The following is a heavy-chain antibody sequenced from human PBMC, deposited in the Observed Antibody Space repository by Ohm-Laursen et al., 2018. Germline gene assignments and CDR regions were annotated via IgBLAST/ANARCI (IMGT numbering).Heavy chain of an antibody. CDR2: INSDGSST. CDR1: GFTFSSYW. J-gene: IGHJ4*02. V-gene: IGHV3-74*01. D-gene: IGHD3-22*01. Sequence: GSLRLSCSASGFTFSSYWMHWVRQAPGKGLVWVSRINSDGSSTSYADSVKGRFTISRDNAKNTLYLQMNSLRAEDTAVYYCAHESRHYYDSSGYTDWGQGTLVTVSS. CDR3: AHESRHYYDSSGYTD.